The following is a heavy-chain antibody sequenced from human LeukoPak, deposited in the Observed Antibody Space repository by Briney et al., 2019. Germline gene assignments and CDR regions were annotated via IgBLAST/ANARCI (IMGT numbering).Heavy chain of an antibody. CDR2: TNWNGGST. J-gene: IGHJ6*03. CDR1: GFSFDDYG. Sequence: GGSLRLSCAASGFSFDDYGMSWVRQAPGKGLEWVSGTNWNGGSTGYADSVKGRFTIPRDNAKNSLSLQMNSLRVEDTALYYCARGGISIFGVVIYMDVWGKGTTVTVSS. D-gene: IGHD3-3*01. CDR3: ARGGISIFGVVIYMDV. V-gene: IGHV3-20*04.